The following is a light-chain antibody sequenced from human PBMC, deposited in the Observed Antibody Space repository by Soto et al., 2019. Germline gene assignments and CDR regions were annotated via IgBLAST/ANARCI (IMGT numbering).Light chain of an antibody. CDR2: EVT. V-gene: IGLV2-8*01. J-gene: IGLJ1*01. Sequence: QSALTQPPSASGSPGQSVTISCTGTSSDVGANNYVSWYQQHPGKAPKLMSYEVTKRPSGVPDRFSGSKSGNTASLTVSGLQAEDEADSYCSSYAGTNRVFGTGTKVTVL. CDR1: SSDVGANNY. CDR3: SSYAGTNRV.